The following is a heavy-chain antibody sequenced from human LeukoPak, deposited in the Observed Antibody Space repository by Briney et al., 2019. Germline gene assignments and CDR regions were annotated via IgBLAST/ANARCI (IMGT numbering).Heavy chain of an antibody. Sequence: ASVKVSCKASGGTFSSYAISWVRQAPGQGLEWMGGIIPIFGTANYAQKFQGRVTITADESTSTAYMELSSLRSEDTAVYYCASRRYYDSSGYPYYYYGMDVWGQGTTVTVSS. V-gene: IGHV1-69*13. J-gene: IGHJ6*02. D-gene: IGHD3-22*01. CDR2: IIPIFGTA. CDR1: GGTFSSYA. CDR3: ASRRYYDSSGYPYYYYGMDV.